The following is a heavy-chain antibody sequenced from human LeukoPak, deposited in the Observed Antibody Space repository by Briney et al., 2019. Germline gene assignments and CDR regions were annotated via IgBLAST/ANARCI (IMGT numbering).Heavy chain of an antibody. CDR2: INPNSGGT. CDR1: GYTFTGYY. J-gene: IGHJ4*02. Sequence: ASVKVSCKASGYTFTGYYMHWVRQAPGQGLEWMGRINPNSGGTEYAQNFQGRVTTTRDTSISASYMELNRLTSDDTAVYYCARDLSSTSNWELDYWGQGTLVTVSS. D-gene: IGHD7-27*01. CDR3: ARDLSSTSNWELDY. V-gene: IGHV1-2*06.